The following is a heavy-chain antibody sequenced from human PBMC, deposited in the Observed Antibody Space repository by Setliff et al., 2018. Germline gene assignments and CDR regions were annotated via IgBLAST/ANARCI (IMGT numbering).Heavy chain of an antibody. J-gene: IGHJ4*02. V-gene: IGHV4-38-2*02. CDR1: GYSISSGYI. Sequence: SETLSLTCTVSGYSISSGYIWGWIRQPPGKGLEWVGNIGHTGSINYNPSLKSRLTISRDTSKNQVSLKLNSVTATDAAIYYCARDLGHGGDSDYWGQGILVTVSS. CDR3: ARDLGHGGDSDY. CDR2: IGHTGSI. D-gene: IGHD2-21*02.